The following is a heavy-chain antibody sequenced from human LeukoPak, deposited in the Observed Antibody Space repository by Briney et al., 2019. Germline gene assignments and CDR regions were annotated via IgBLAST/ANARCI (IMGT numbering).Heavy chain of an antibody. CDR2: INPSGGST. CDR3: ARGRRILGGPENAGDFFDF. CDR1: GYTFTSYY. D-gene: IGHD3-16*01. V-gene: IGHV1-46*01. Sequence: ASVKVSCKPSGYTFTSYYVHWVRQAPGQGLEWMGIINPSGGSTSYAQKFQGRVTMTRDTSTSTVYMELTGLESDDTAVYYCARGRRILGGPENAGDFFDFWGQGSLVTVSS. J-gene: IGHJ4*01.